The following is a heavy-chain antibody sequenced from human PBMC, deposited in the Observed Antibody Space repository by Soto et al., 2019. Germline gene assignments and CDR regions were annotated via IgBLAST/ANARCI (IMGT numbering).Heavy chain of an antibody. V-gene: IGHV3-21*01. CDR1: GFTFSSYS. CDR3: ARGSCDFWNAYSY. D-gene: IGHD3-3*01. J-gene: IGHJ4*02. Sequence: GSLRLSCAASGFTFSSYSMSWVRQAPGRGLEWVSSISSSSSYIYYADSVKGRFTISRDNAKNSLYLQMNSLRAEDTAVYYCARGSCDFWNAYSYWGQGNQVTVSS. CDR2: ISSSSSYI.